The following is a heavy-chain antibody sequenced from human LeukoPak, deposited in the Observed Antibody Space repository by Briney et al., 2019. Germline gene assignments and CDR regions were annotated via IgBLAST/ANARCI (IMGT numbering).Heavy chain of an antibody. J-gene: IGHJ4*02. CDR3: ARVAGPYYYDSSGPFDY. Sequence: SQTLSLTCTVSGGSISSGSYYWSWIRQPAGKGLEWIGRIYTSGSTNYNPSLKSRVTISVDTSKNQISLKLSSVTAADTAVYYCARVAGPYYYDSSGPFDYWGQGSLVTVSS. D-gene: IGHD3-22*01. V-gene: IGHV4-61*02. CDR2: IYTSGST. CDR1: GGSISSGSYY.